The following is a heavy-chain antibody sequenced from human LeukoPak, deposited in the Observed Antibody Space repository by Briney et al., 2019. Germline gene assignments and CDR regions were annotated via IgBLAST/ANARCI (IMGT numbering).Heavy chain of an antibody. CDR1: GGSISSSSYY. J-gene: IGHJ4*02. Sequence: SETLSLTCTVSGGSISSSSYYWGWIRQPPGKGLEWIGSVYYSGSTYYNPSLKSRVTISVDTSKNQFSLKLSSVTAADTAVYYCARLSRQWLVTYWGQGTLVTVSS. CDR2: VYYSGST. CDR3: ARLSRQWLVTY. D-gene: IGHD6-19*01. V-gene: IGHV4-39*01.